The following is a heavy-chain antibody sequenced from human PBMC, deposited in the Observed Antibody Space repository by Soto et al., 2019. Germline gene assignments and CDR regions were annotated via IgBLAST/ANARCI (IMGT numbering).Heavy chain of an antibody. V-gene: IGHV2-5*02. CDR2: IYWDDDK. D-gene: IGHD2-21*02. CDR1: GFSLSTSGVG. Sequence: QITLKESGPTLVKPTQTLTLTCTFSGFSLSTSGVGVGWIRQPPGKALEWLALIYWDDDKRYSPSLKSRLTIPKDDSKNQVVLTMTNMDPVDTATYYCARGTGGGNSCYFDYWGQGTLVTVSS. J-gene: IGHJ4*02. CDR3: ARGTGGGNSCYFDY.